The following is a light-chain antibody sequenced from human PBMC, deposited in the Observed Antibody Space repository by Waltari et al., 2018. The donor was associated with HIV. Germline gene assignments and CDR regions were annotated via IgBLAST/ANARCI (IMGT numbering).Light chain of an antibody. CDR2: STN. CDR1: PDPIPTLYY. V-gene: IGLV8-61*01. J-gene: IGLJ3*02. CDR3: VLYMGSGILL. Sequence: QTVVTQEPSFSVSPGGTVTLTCALSPDPIPTLYYPSCYQHNPAPAPRTLIYSTNSRSSGVPDRFSGSILGNKAALTITGAQADDESDYYCVLYMGSGILLFGGGTKLTVL.